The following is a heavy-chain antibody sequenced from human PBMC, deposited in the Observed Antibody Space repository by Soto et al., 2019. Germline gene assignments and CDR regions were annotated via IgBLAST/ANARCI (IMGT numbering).Heavy chain of an antibody. CDR1: GGSISSNY. Sequence: SETLSLTCTVSGGSISSNYWSWIRQPPGKGLEWIGYIYYSGSTNYNPSLKSRVTISVDTSKNQFSLKLSSVTAADTAVYYCARSSASSGWYGRFDYWGQGTLVTVS. D-gene: IGHD6-19*01. CDR2: IYYSGST. V-gene: IGHV4-59*01. CDR3: ARSSASSGWYGRFDY. J-gene: IGHJ4*02.